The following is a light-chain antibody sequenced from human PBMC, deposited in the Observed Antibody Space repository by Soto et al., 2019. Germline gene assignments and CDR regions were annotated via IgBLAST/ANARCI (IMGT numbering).Light chain of an antibody. J-gene: IGKJ1*01. CDR2: GAS. CDR3: QQNESSPWT. Sequence: EIVVTQSPGTLSLSPGERATLSCRASQSVSSSFLAWYQQKPGQAPRLLISGASSRATGIPDRFNGSASGTDFTFTLSRLEPEDFAVFYCQQNESSPWTVGQGTKVQIK. V-gene: IGKV3-20*01. CDR1: QSVSSSF.